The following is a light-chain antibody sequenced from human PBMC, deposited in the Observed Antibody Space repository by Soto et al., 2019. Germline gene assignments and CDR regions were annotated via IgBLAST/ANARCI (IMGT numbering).Light chain of an antibody. CDR1: QSISRW. J-gene: IGKJ2*01. V-gene: IGKV1-5*03. CDR3: QQYNDSFPYT. CDR2: EAS. Sequence: DIQMTQSPSTLSASVGDRATITCRASQSISRWLAWYQQKPGTAPKLLIYEASTLESGVPSRFSGSRSGTEFTLTVSSLQPDDFATYYCQQYNDSFPYTFGQGTKLEIK.